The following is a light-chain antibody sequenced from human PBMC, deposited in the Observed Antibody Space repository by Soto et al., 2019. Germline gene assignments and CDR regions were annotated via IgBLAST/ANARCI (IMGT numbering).Light chain of an antibody. CDR2: EVT. V-gene: IGLV2-23*02. CDR1: SSDVGSYNL. CDR3: CAYAGSSTFVI. Sequence: HSVLTKPASVSGSPGQSITISCTGTSSDVGSYNLVSWYQQHPGKVPKLMIYEVTKRPSGVSNRFSGSKSGNTASLTISGLQGEDEADYYCCAYAGSSTFVIFGGGTKVTVL. J-gene: IGLJ2*01.